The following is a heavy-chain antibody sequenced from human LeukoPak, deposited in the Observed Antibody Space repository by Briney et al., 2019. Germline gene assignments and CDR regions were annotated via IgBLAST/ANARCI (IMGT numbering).Heavy chain of an antibody. V-gene: IGHV4-59*01. J-gene: IGHJ4*02. Sequence: SETLSLTCSVSGGPISSYFWSWIRQPPGKGLEWIGYINHSGNTYYNPSLKSRVTISVDTSKNQLSLKLSSVTAADTAVYYCARGQGSGSYYLDYWGQGTLVTVSS. CDR3: ARGQGSGSYYLDY. CDR2: INHSGNT. D-gene: IGHD1-26*01. CDR1: GGPISSYF.